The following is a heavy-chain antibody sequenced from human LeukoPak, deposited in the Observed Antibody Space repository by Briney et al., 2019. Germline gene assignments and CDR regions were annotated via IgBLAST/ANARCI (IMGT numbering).Heavy chain of an antibody. Sequence: PSQTLSLTCAVSGGSISSGGYSWSWIRQPPGKGLEWIGYIYHSGSTYYNPSLKSRVTISVDRSKNQFSLKLSSVTAADTAVYYCARVWAVATTQFDPWGQGTLVTVSS. CDR2: IYHSGST. J-gene: IGHJ5*02. CDR3: ARVWAVATTQFDP. V-gene: IGHV4-30-2*01. CDR1: GGSISSGGYS. D-gene: IGHD5-12*01.